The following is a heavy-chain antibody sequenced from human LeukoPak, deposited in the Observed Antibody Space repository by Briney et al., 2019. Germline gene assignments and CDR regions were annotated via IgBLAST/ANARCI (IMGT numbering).Heavy chain of an antibody. D-gene: IGHD2-21*02. Sequence: RGSLRLSCAASGFTLTSYSTNWVRHAPGEGLEWVSYISSSISSTIYYADSVKARFTISRDNAKNSLYLQMNSLRPEDTAVYYCARDPGDDPPYFDYWGQGTLVTVSS. CDR3: ARDPGDDPPYFDY. CDR2: ISSSISSTI. V-gene: IGHV3-48*04. CDR1: GFTLTSYS. J-gene: IGHJ4*02.